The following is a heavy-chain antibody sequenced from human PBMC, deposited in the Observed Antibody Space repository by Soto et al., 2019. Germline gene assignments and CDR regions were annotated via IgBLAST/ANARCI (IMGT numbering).Heavy chain of an antibody. J-gene: IGHJ6*03. CDR3: AKIPPPPRGYYYYNRDV. D-gene: IGHD3-10*01. Sequence: PGGSLRLSCAASGFTFSSYGMHWVRQAPGKGLEWVAVISYDGSNKYYADSVKGRFTISRDNSKNTLYLQMNSLRAEDTAVYYCAKIPPPPRGYYYYNRDVWAPGTTATVSS. CDR2: ISYDGSNK. V-gene: IGHV3-30*18. CDR1: GFTFSSYG.